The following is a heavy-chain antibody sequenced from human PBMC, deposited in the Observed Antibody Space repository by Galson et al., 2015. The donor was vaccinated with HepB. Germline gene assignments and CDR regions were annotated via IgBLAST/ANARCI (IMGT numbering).Heavy chain of an antibody. J-gene: IGHJ3*02. Sequence: SLRLSCAASGFTFSNVWMIWVRQAPGKGLEWVTLISSDGSNKYYADSVKGRFTVSRDNSRNTLYLQMNSLGAEDTAVYYCAEGKVGAIWGQGTTVTVSS. CDR2: ISSDGSNK. CDR3: AEGKVGAI. D-gene: IGHD3-16*01. V-gene: IGHV3-30*18. CDR1: GFTFSNVW.